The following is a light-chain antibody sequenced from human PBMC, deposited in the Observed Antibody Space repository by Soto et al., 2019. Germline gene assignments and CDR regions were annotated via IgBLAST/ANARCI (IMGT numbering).Light chain of an antibody. CDR2: YDD. J-gene: IGLJ3*02. CDR1: SSNIGNNA. V-gene: IGLV1-36*01. CDR3: ASWDDTLSGVV. Sequence: QSVLTQPPSVSGARGQRVTISCSGSSSNIGNNAVNWYQQLPGKAPRALIYYDDLLPSGVSKRFSGSKSGTSVSLAISGLQSDDEADYYCASWDDTLSGVVFGGGTKLTVL.